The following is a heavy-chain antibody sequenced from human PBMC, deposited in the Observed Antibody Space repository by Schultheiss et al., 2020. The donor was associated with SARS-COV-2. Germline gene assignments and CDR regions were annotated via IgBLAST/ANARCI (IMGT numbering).Heavy chain of an antibody. D-gene: IGHD6-6*01. CDR1: GGSISSYY. Sequence: SETLSLTCTVSGGSISSYYWSWIRQPPGKGLEWIGEINHSGSTNYNPSLKSRVTISVDTSKNQFSLKLSSVTAADTAVYYCARDRRIGGYYYYYGMDVWGQGTTVTVSS. CDR2: INHSGST. CDR3: ARDRRIGGYYYYYGMDV. V-gene: IGHV4-59*01. J-gene: IGHJ6*02.